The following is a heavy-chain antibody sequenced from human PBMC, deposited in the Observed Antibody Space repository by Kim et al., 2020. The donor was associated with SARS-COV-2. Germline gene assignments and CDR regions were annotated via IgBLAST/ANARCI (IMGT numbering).Heavy chain of an antibody. D-gene: IGHD3-9*01. V-gene: IGHV1-69*02. CDR2: IIPILGIA. J-gene: IGHJ6*02. CDR1: GGTFSSYT. CDR3: ARLSYDNYYYYYGMDV. Sequence: SVKVSFKASGGTFSSYTISWVRQAPGQGLEWMGRIIPILGIANYAQKFQGRVTITADKSTSTAYMELSSLRSEDTAVYYCARLSYDNYYYYYGMDVWGQGTTVTVSS.